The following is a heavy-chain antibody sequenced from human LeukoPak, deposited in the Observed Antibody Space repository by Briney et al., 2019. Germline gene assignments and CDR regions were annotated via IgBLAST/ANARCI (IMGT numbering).Heavy chain of an antibody. V-gene: IGHV3-49*04. J-gene: IGHJ3*02. Sequence: SGRSLRLSCTASGFTFGNYAMSWVRQAPGMGLEWVGFIRSKAYGGTTEYAASVKGRFTISRDDSKSIAYLQMNSLKTEDTAVYYCTRESYDFWSGYYPDDAFDIWGQGTMVTVSS. CDR1: GFTFGNYA. CDR3: TRESYDFWSGYYPDDAFDI. CDR2: IRSKAYGGTT. D-gene: IGHD3-3*01.